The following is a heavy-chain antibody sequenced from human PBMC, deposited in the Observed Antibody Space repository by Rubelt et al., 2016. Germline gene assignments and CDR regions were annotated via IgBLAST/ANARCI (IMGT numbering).Heavy chain of an antibody. D-gene: IGHD6-19*01. V-gene: IGHV4-34*10. J-gene: IGHJ3*02. Sequence: QVQLQESGPGLVKPSETLSLTCTVSGGSISSYYWSWIRQPPGKGLEWIGEINHSGSTNYNPSLKSRVTRSVGTSKNQFSRKLSSVTAADTAVYYCAKSTGYSSGWSGKGAFDIWGQGTMVTVSS. CDR3: AKSTGYSSGWSGKGAFDI. CDR2: INHSGST. CDR1: GGSISSYY.